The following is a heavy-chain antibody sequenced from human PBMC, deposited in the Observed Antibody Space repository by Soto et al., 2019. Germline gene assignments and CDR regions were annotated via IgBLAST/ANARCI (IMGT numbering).Heavy chain of an antibody. Sequence: SETLSLTCIVSNGSISSRSSYWGWIRQTPGKGLEWIGSIYYIGNTYYNPSLKSRVTISIDTSKTQFSLKMNSVTAADTAVYFCARVEVRGVVFDYWGQGTLVTVSS. CDR3: ARVEVRGVVFDY. J-gene: IGHJ4*02. D-gene: IGHD2-15*01. V-gene: IGHV4-39*01. CDR1: NGSISSRSSY. CDR2: IYYIGNT.